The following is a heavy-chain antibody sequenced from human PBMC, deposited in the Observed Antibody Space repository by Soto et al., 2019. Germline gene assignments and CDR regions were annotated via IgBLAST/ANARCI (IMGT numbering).Heavy chain of an antibody. CDR1: GYTFTGYY. V-gene: IGHV1-2*02. D-gene: IGHD2-15*01. J-gene: IGHJ5*02. Sequence: ASVKVSCKASGYTFTGYYMHWVRHAPGQGLEWMGWVNPNSGGTNYAQKFQGRVTMTRDTSISTAYMELSRLRSDDTAVYYCARDLPVVVVAATHWFDPWGQGTLVTVSS. CDR3: ARDLPVVVVAATHWFDP. CDR2: VNPNSGGT.